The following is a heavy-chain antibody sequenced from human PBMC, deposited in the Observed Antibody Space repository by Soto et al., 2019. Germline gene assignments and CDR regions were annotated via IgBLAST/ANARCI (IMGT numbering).Heavy chain of an antibody. V-gene: IGHV1-18*01. CDR3: ARGPADYYDNSANYFLDY. D-gene: IGHD3-22*01. J-gene: IGHJ4*02. Sequence: QVQLVQSGAEVNKPGASVKVSCKASGYTFITYGVSWVRQAPGQGLDWLGWLSTYNGNTRYAERLQGRGTMTTDTTTNTAHMELRNLRSADTAAYYCARGPADYYDNSANYFLDYWGQGTLGTVSS. CDR2: LSTYNGNT. CDR1: GYTFITYG.